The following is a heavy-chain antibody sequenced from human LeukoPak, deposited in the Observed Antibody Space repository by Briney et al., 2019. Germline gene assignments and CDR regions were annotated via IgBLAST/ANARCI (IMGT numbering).Heavy chain of an antibody. CDR1: GCSLSDYW. J-gene: IGHJ4*02. D-gene: IGHD3-22*01. CDR2: IKFDGSEI. CDR3: TRDLNHDSSG. V-gene: IGHV3-7*01. Sequence: WGSLRLSCAASGCSLSDYWMTWVRQAPGKGLECVGNIKFDGSEIYYLDSVRGRFSISRDNAKNSLYLQMNSLRVEDTAVYYCTRDLNHDSSGWGQGTLVTVSS.